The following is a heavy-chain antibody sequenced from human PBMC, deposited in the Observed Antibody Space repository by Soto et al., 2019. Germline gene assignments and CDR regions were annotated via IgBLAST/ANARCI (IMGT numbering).Heavy chain of an antibody. CDR2: ISSSSSTI. J-gene: IGHJ6*03. D-gene: IGHD4-4*01. CDR3: ARDPVTTSGYYYYMDV. Sequence: GGSLRLSCAASGFTFSSYSMNWVRQAPGKGLEWVSYISSSSSTIYYADSVKGRFTISRDNAKNSLYLQMNSLRAEDTAVYYCARDPVTTSGYYYYMDVWGKGTTVTVSS. V-gene: IGHV3-48*01. CDR1: GFTFSSYS.